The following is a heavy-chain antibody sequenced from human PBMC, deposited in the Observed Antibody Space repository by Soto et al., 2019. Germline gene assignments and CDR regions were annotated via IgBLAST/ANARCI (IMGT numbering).Heavy chain of an antibody. CDR1: GLTISGKKY. D-gene: IGHD1-1*01. Sequence: DVQLVESGGGLIQPGESLRLSCAAFGLTISGKKYVAWVRQAPGKGLEWVSALYDVYGSFHADSVKGRFTTSSDSSKTTVYLQMNDLRPDDTAGYYCATWHEREHAYDVWGQGKTVTVSS. CDR2: LYDVYGS. CDR3: ATWHEREHAYDV. J-gene: IGHJ3*01. V-gene: IGHV3-53*01.